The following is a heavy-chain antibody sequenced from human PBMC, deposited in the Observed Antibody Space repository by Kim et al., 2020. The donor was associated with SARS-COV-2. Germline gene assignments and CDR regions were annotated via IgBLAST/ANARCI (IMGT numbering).Heavy chain of an antibody. CDR1: GFTFNTYA. D-gene: IGHD2-15*01. CDR2: ISHDGNRK. J-gene: IGHJ4*02. CDR3: VRDEASLVGVGFDY. V-gene: IGHV3-30*04. Sequence: GGSLRLSCAASGFTFNTYAIHWVRQTPGKGLEWVAYISHDGNRKYYADSVRGRLTISRDNFNNMVYLQTNSLRVEDTAVYYCVRDEASLVGVGFDYWGPGTVVTVSS.